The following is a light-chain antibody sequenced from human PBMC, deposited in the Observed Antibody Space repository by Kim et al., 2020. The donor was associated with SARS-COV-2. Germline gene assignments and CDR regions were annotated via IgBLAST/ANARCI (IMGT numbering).Light chain of an antibody. Sequence: SYELTQPPSLSVAPGKTAKITCGGNNIGSKNVHWYHQKPGQAPVLVIYYDSDRPSGIPERFSGSNSGTTATLTISRDEAGDEADYYCQVWDSSSDHWVFGGGTQLSVL. CDR1: NIGSKN. J-gene: IGLJ3*02. CDR2: YDS. CDR3: QVWDSSSDHWV. V-gene: IGLV3-21*04.